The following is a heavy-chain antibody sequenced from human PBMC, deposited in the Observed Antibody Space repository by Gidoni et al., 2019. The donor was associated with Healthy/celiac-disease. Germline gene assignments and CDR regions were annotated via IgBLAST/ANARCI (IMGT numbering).Heavy chain of an antibody. CDR3: ARGTFHYDILTGYYGN. CDR2: ISYDGSNK. Sequence: QVQLVESGGGVVQPGRSLRLSCAASGFTFSSYAMHWVRQAPGKGLEWVAVISYDGSNKYYADSVKGRFTISRDNSKNTLYLQMNSLRAEDTAVYYCARGTFHYDILTGYYGNWGQGTLVTVSS. CDR1: GFTFSSYA. V-gene: IGHV3-30-3*01. J-gene: IGHJ4*02. D-gene: IGHD3-9*01.